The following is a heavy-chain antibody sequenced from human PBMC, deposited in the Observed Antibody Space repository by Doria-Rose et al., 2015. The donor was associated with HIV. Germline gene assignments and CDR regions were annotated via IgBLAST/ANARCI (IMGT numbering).Heavy chain of an antibody. J-gene: IGHJ4*02. D-gene: IGHD6-6*01. Sequence: QVQLQKCDAGLLKPSETLSLTCGVYGGSFSGYYWAWIRQPPGKGLEWIGEINDSGSTNYSPSLKSRVTISVDRPKSQFSLKVSSVPAADTAVYYCARERPRLDYWGQGTRGNVSA. CDR2: INDSGST. V-gene: IGHV4-34*01. CDR1: GGSFSGYY. CDR3: ARERPRLDY.